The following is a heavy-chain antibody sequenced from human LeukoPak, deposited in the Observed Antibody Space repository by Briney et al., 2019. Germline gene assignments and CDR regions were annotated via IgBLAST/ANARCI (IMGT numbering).Heavy chain of an antibody. CDR1: GFTLNKYF. Sequence: PGGSLRLSCEASGFTLNKYFMSWVRQAPGKGLEWVANIHQDGSEINYVDSVKGRFTISRDNAKNLLHLQMNRLRGEDTAVYYCVRIGVATSQRNYPEYWGQGTLVTVSS. CDR3: VRIGVATSQRNYPEY. V-gene: IGHV3-7*01. J-gene: IGHJ4*02. CDR2: IHQDGSEI. D-gene: IGHD3-16*01.